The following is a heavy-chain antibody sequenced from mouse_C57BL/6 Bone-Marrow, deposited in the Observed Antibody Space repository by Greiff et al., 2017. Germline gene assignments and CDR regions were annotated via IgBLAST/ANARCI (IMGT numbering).Heavy chain of an antibody. D-gene: IGHD2-1*01. V-gene: IGHV1-82*01. CDR1: GYAFSSSW. CDR3: ARSSLLKGAMDY. CDR2: IYPGDGDT. Sequence: QVQLKESGPELVKPGASVKISCKASGYAFSSSWMNWVKQRPGKGLEWIGRIYPGDGDTNYNGKFKGKATLTADKSSSTAYMQLSSLTSEDSAVYFCARSSLLKGAMDYWGQGTSVTVSS. J-gene: IGHJ4*01.